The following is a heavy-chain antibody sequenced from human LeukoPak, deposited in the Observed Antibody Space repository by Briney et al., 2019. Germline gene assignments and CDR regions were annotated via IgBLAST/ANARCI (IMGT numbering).Heavy chain of an antibody. CDR1: GFTFSRNW. Sequence: GGSLRLSCAASGFTFSRNWMSWVRQAPGKGLELVADVKEDGSEKTYVDSVKGRFTISRDNAKNSLHLQMNSLRAEDTAVYYCAKGSREWELLDAFDIWGQGTMVTVSS. D-gene: IGHD1-26*01. V-gene: IGHV3-7*01. CDR3: AKGSREWELLDAFDI. CDR2: VKEDGSEK. J-gene: IGHJ3*02.